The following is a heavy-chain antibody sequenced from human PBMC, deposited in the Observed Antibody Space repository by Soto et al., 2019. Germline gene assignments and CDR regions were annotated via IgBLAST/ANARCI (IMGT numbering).Heavy chain of an antibody. V-gene: IGHV4-61*08. CDR3: ASGKRITIFGVVYYMDV. D-gene: IGHD3-3*01. CDR2: MYYSGSF. J-gene: IGHJ6*03. Sequence: SETLSLTCTVSGGSISGGGSYWSWIRQRPGKGLEWIGYMYYSGSFYYNPSLKSRVTISVDTSKNQFSLKLSSVTAADTAVYYCASGKRITIFGVVYYMDVWGKGTTVTVSS. CDR1: GGSISGGGSY.